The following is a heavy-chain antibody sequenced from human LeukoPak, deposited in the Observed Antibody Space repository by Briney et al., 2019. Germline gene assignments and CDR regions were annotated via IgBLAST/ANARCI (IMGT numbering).Heavy chain of an antibody. CDR3: ARERGYTYSFDY. D-gene: IGHD5-24*01. Sequence: GGSLRLSCAASGFTLSSYTMSWVRQAPGKGLEWVSYISSSGSATYHAGSVKGRFTISRDNAKNSLYLQLNSLRVEDTAVYYCARERGYTYSFDYWGQGTLVTVSS. CDR1: GFTLSSYT. CDR2: ISSSGSAT. J-gene: IGHJ4*02. V-gene: IGHV3-48*01.